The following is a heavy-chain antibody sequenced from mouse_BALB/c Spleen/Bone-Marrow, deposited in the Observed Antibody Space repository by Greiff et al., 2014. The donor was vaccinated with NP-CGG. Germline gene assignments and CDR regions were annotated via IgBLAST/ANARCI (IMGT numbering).Heavy chain of an antibody. CDR3: AHDAPFAY. J-gene: IGHJ3*01. V-gene: IGHV14-3*02. CDR2: IDPANGNT. Sequence: VHVKQSGAELVKPGASVKLSCTPSGFNIKDTYIHWVKQRPEQGLEWIGRIDPANGNTKYDPEFQGKATITADTSSNTAYLHLSSLTSEDTAVYSCAHDAPFAYWGQGTLVTVSA. D-gene: IGHD2-3*01. CDR1: GFNIKDTY.